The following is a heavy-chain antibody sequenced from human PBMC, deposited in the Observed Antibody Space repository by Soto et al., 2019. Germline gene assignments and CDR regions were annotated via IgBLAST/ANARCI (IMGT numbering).Heavy chain of an antibody. D-gene: IGHD6-6*01. CDR2: INHSGST. J-gene: IGHJ4*02. CDR3: ARFFSSSSDFDY. CDR1: GGSFSGYY. Sequence: KPSETLSLTCAVYGGSFSGYYWSWIRQPPGKGLEWIGEINHSGSTNYNPSLKSRVTISVDTSKNQFSLKLSSVTAADTAVYYCARFFSSSSDFDYWGQGTLVTVSS. V-gene: IGHV4-34*01.